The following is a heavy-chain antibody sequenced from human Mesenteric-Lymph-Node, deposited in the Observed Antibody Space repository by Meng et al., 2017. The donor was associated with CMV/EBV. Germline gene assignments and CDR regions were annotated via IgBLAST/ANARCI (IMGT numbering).Heavy chain of an antibody. Sequence: GESLKISCAASGFTFSTYAMNWVRQAPGKGLEWVSGISGSGGITYYADSVKGRFTISRDNSKSTLYLQMNSLRDEDTAIYYCAKATLSSSWYLGGVDYWGQGTLVTVSS. D-gene: IGHD6-13*01. CDR2: ISGSGGIT. V-gene: IGHV3-23*01. CDR1: GFTFSTYA. J-gene: IGHJ4*02. CDR3: AKATLSSSWYLGGVDY.